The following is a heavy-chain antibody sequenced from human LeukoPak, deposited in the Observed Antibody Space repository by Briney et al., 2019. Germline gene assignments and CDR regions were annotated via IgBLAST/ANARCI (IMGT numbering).Heavy chain of an antibody. J-gene: IGHJ5*01. D-gene: IGHD6-6*01. CDR1: GFAFSDHW. V-gene: IGHV3-7*01. CDR3: AISTYSSSPS. CDR2: INHDESKK. Sequence: GGSLRLSCAASGFAFSDHWMIWVRQAPGKGLEWVANINHDESKKYYVDSVEGRFTISRDNAKNSLYLQMNSLRAEDTAVYYCAISTYSSSPSWGHGTLVTVSS.